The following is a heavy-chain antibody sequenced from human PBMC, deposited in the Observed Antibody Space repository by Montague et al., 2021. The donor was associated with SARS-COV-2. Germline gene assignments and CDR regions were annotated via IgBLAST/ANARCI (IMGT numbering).Heavy chain of an antibody. CDR2: INHRGST. CDR3: ASGRQHINTVVVVVTGGEYYFDF. J-gene: IGHJ4*02. CDR1: DGSFSDYS. V-gene: IGHV4-34*01. D-gene: IGHD3-22*01. Sequence: SETLSLTCAVYDGSFSDYSWTWIRQPPGKGLEWIGEINHRGSTNYNPSLKSRVTISVDTSKNQFSLKMTSVTAADTAVYYCASGRQHINTVVVVVTGGEYYFDFWGQGTLVAVSS.